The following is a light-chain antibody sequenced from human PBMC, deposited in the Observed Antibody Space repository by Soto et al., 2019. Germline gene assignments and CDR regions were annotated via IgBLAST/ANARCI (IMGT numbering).Light chain of an antibody. V-gene: IGKV3-11*01. CDR1: QSVSSDY. J-gene: IGKJ5*01. Sequence: EIVWTQSTGTLSLSPGERATLACRASQSVSSDYLAWYQQKPGQAPRLLIYGAFNRATGIPARFSGSGSGTDFTLTISSLEPEDFAVYYCQQRNIWPPVTFCQGPRLDIK. CDR2: GAF. CDR3: QQRNIWPPVT.